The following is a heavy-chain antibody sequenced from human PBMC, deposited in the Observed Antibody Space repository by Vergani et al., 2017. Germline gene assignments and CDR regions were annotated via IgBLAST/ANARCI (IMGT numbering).Heavy chain of an antibody. CDR1: GFTLRNYD. CDR3: AKHFRGWGIDY. V-gene: IGHV3-30*02. Sequence: QVQLVESGGGVVQRGGSLRLSCATSGFTLRNYDMQWIRQGPGKGLEFVCFIPFDGSKQCYADSVKGRFTLSRDFSKNTLYLQMNSLRTDDTATYYCAKHFRGWGIDYWGQGTQVIVSS. CDR2: IPFDGSKQ. D-gene: IGHD3-16*01. J-gene: IGHJ4*02.